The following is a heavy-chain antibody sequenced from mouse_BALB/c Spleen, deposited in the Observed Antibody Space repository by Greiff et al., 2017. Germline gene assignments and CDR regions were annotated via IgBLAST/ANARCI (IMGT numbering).Heavy chain of an antibody. D-gene: IGHD4-1*01. CDR3: ARGSGSGFDY. CDR1: GFTFSSFG. V-gene: IGHV5-17*02. Sequence: EVQGVESGGGLVQPGGSRKLSCAASGFTFSSFGMHWVRQAPEKGLEWVAYISSGSSTIYYADTVKGRFTISRDNPKNTLFLQMTSLRSEDTAMYYCARGSGSGFDYWGQGTTLTVSS. CDR2: ISSGSSTI. J-gene: IGHJ2*01.